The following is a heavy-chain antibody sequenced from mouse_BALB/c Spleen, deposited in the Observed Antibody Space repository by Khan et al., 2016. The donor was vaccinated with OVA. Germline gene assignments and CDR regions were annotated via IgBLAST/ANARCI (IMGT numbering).Heavy chain of an antibody. CDR3: ARSKKIVATYFDY. D-gene: IGHD1-1*01. J-gene: IGHJ2*01. CDR1: GYTFTSYW. V-gene: IGHV1S81*02. CDR2: TNPTNGRT. Sequence: QVQLQQSGAELVKAGASVKMSCKASGYTFTSYWMHWVKQRLGQGLEWFAETNPTNGRTYYNEKFKSKATLTVDKSSSTAYMLLSGPTFEDSAVYYLARSKKIVATYFDYWGQGTTLTVSS.